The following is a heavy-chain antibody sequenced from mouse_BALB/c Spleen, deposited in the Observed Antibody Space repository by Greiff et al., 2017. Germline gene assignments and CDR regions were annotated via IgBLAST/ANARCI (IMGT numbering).Heavy chain of an antibody. Sequence: QVQLKESGPGLVAPSQSLSITCTVSGFSLTGYGVNWVRQPPGKGLEWLGMIWGDGSTDYNSALKSRLSISKDNSKSQVFLKMNSLQTDDTARYYCAREHGLLAMDDWGQGTSVTVSS. V-gene: IGHV2-6-7*01. CDR1: GFSLTGYG. CDR3: AREHGLLAMDD. J-gene: IGHJ4*01. CDR2: IWGDGST. D-gene: IGHD2-3*01.